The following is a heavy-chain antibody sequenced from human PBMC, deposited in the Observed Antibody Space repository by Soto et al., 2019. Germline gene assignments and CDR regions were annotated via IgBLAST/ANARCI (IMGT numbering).Heavy chain of an antibody. J-gene: IGHJ6*02. V-gene: IGHV3-13*05. CDR3: ARAYSGRLPRRADYYFAMDV. Sequence: GGSLRLSCAASGFTFSDYDMHCVRQTTGKGLEWVSAIGAADDPYYLGSVKGRFTISRENAKNSLYLQMNSLRAEDTAVYYCARAYSGRLPRRADYYFAMDVWGQGTTVTVSS. D-gene: IGHD2-15*01. CDR2: IGAADDP. CDR1: GFTFSDYD.